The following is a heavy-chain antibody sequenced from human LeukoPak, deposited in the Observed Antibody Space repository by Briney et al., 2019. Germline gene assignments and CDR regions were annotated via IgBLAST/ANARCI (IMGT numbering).Heavy chain of an antibody. J-gene: IGHJ4*02. CDR1: GGSISSYY. CDR2: IYYSGST. CDR3: ARHVKGLPGRYCSSTSCYGAFDY. V-gene: IGHV4-59*08. Sequence: SETLSLTCTVSGGSISSYYWSWIRQPPGKGLEWIGYIYYSGSTNYNPSLKSRVTISVDTSKNQFSLKLSSVTAADTAVYYCARHVKGLPGRYCSSTSCYGAFDYWGQGTLVTVSS. D-gene: IGHD2-2*01.